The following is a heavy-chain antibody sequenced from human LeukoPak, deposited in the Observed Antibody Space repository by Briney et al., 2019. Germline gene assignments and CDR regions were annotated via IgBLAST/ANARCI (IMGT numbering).Heavy chain of an antibody. CDR1: GFTFSSYW. D-gene: IGHD2-2*01. V-gene: IGHV3-7*03. CDR3: ARVLGSRYCSSTSCSLRALDY. Sequence: AGGSLRLSCAASGFTFSSYWMGWVRQAPGKGLEWVANIKQDGSEKYYVDSVEGRFTISRDNAKNSLYLQMNSLRAEDTAVYYCARVLGSRYCSSTSCSLRALDYWGQGTLVTVSS. J-gene: IGHJ4*02. CDR2: IKQDGSEK.